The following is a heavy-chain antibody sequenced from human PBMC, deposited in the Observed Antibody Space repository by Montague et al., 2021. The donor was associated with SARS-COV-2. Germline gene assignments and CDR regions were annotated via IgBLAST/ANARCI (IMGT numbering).Heavy chain of an antibody. D-gene: IGHD5/OR15-5a*01. J-gene: IGHJ4*02. Sequence: SETLSLTCTVSGGSISSSTYYWGWIRQPPGKGLEWIGSIYYSGSTQYNPSLKSRVNISVDTSKNQFSLTLRSVTAADTAVYYCARHVSNLRAAVDYFDYWGQGTPVTVSS. V-gene: IGHV4-39*01. CDR2: IYYSGST. CDR1: GGSISSSTYY. CDR3: ARHVSNLRAAVDYFDY.